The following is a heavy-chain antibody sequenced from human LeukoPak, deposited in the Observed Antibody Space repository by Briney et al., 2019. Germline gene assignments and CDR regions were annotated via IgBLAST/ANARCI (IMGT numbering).Heavy chain of an antibody. D-gene: IGHD1-26*01. Sequence: PGGSLRLSCAASGFTFSNYWMTWVRQGPGKGLEWVANIKQDGSETYYVDSVRGRFTISKDNAKNSLYLQMNSLRAEDTAVYYCARHNSGTFTFDYWGQGTLVTVSS. V-gene: IGHV3-7*01. J-gene: IGHJ4*02. CDR3: ARHNSGTFTFDY. CDR1: GFTFSNYW. CDR2: IKQDGSET.